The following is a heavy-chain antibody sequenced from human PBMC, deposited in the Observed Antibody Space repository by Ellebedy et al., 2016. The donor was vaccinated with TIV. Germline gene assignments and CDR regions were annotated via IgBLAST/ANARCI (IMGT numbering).Heavy chain of an antibody. CDR3: ARDGLRAGDDPVYYPHYMDV. Sequence: ASVKVSCXASGYIFTNYGITWVRQAPGQGLEWMGWISVHNDNTKYAQKMRGRVTMTTDTSTSTAYMELRSLRSDDTAVYYCARDGLRAGDDPVYYPHYMDVWGKGTTVTVAS. CDR2: ISVHNDNT. V-gene: IGHV1-18*01. CDR1: GYIFTNYG. D-gene: IGHD5-12*01. J-gene: IGHJ6*03.